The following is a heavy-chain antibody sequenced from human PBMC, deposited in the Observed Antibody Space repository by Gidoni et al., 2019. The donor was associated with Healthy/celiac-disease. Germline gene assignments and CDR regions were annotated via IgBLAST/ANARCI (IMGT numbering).Heavy chain of an antibody. CDR3: ARDGFGVRYSYGYVDY. CDR2: IWYDGSNK. J-gene: IGHJ4*02. Sequence: QVQLVESGGGVFQPGRSLRLSCAASGFTFSSYGMHWVRQAPGKGLEWVAVIWYDGSNKYYADSVKGQFTISRDNSKNTLYLQMNSLRAEDTAVYYCARDGFGVRYSYGYVDYWGQGTLVTVSS. V-gene: IGHV3-33*01. D-gene: IGHD5-18*01. CDR1: GFTFSSYG.